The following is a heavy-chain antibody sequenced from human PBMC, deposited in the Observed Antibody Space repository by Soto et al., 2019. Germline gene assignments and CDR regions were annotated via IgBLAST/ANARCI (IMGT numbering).Heavy chain of an antibody. D-gene: IGHD1-7*01. CDR2: IYYSGST. CDR1: GGSISSYY. Sequence: QVQLQESGPGLVKPSETLSLTCTVSGGSISSYYWSWIRQPPGKGLEWIGYIYYSGSTNYNPSLKSRVTISVDTSKNQVSLKLSSVTAADTAVYYCARGEHRYNCNYFPYYYMDVWGKGTTVTVSS. V-gene: IGHV4-59*01. CDR3: ARGEHRYNCNYFPYYYMDV. J-gene: IGHJ6*03.